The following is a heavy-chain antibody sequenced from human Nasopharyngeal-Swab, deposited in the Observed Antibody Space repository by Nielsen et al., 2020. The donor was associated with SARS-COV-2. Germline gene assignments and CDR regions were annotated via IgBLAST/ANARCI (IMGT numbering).Heavy chain of an antibody. CDR1: GFTFSSHA. D-gene: IGHD5-12*01. Sequence: ESLKISCAASGFTFSSHAMTWIRQPPGKGLEWIGEINHSGSTNYNPSLKSRVTISVDTSKNQFSLKLSSVTAADTAVYYCASLGYSGYEFDYWGQGTLVTVSS. CDR2: INHSGST. V-gene: IGHV4-34*01. CDR3: ASLGYSGYEFDY. J-gene: IGHJ4*02.